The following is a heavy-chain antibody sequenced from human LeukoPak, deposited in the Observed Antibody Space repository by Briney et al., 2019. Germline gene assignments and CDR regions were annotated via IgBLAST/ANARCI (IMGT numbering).Heavy chain of an antibody. CDR1: GYTLTELS. J-gene: IGHJ5*02. CDR3: ATVVTADLTPIRGVIIREGFYNWFDP. V-gene: IGHV1-24*01. Sequence: ASVKVSCKVSGYTLTELSMHWVRQAPGKGLEWMGGFDPEDGETIYAQKFQGRVTMTEDTSTDTAYMELSSLRSEDTAVYYCATVVTADLTPIRGVIIREGFYNWFDPWGQGTLVTVSS. CDR2: FDPEDGET. D-gene: IGHD3-10*01.